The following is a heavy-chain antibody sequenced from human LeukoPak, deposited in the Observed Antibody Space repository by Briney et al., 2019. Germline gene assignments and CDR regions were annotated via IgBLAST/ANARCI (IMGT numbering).Heavy chain of an antibody. J-gene: IGHJ2*01. CDR2: INPSGSST. Sequence: GASVKVSCKAFGYTFNRYGVSWVRQAPGQGLEWMGIINPSGSSTTYPQNFQGRVTMTSDMSTSTIYMELSNLRSEDTAIYYCARDRSTAAAGRSWYFDLWGRGTLVTVSS. CDR3: ARDRSTAAAGRSWYFDL. D-gene: IGHD6-13*01. CDR1: GYTFNRYG. V-gene: IGHV1-46*02.